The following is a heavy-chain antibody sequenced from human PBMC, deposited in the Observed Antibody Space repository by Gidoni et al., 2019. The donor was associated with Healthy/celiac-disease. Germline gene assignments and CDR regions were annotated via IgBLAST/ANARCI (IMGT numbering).Heavy chain of an antibody. Sequence: QVQLVQSGGGVVETGTSLRPSCADSGFTFRSYGMHWVRQAPGKGLGWVAVISYDGSNKYYADSVKGRFTISRDNSKNTLYLQMNSLSAEDTAVYYCAKERRSHLDYYGMDVWGQGTTVTVSS. CDR3: AKERRSHLDYYGMDV. CDR2: ISYDGSNK. V-gene: IGHV3-30*18. CDR1: GFTFRSYG. J-gene: IGHJ6*02.